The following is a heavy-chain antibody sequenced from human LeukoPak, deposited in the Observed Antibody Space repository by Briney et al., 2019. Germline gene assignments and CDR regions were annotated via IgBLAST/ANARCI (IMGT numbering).Heavy chain of an antibody. Sequence: GSLRLSCAASGFTFSDYYMSWIRQAPGKGLEWVSYISSSGSTVYYADSVKGRFTISRDNAKNSLYLQMNSLRSEDTAVYYCVRDGRLGSHFQHWGQGTLVTVSS. CDR3: VRDGRLGSHFQH. CDR2: ISSSGSTV. D-gene: IGHD7-27*01. V-gene: IGHV3-11*01. CDR1: GFTFSDYY. J-gene: IGHJ1*01.